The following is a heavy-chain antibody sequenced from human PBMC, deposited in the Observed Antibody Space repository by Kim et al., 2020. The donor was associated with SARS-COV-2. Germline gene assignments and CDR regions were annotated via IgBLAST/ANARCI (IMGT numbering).Heavy chain of an antibody. CDR2: IIPYNGKT. CDR1: GYTFTSYS. D-gene: IGHD1-7*01. Sequence: ASVKVSCKASGYTFTSYSISWVRQAPGQGLEWMGWIIPYNGKTNYAEKLQGRVTMTRDTSTSTAYMELRSLRSDDTAVYYCARFWGNWNCLDNYWGRGTLVTVSS. CDR3: ARFWGNWNCLDNY. V-gene: IGHV1-18*01. J-gene: IGHJ4*02.